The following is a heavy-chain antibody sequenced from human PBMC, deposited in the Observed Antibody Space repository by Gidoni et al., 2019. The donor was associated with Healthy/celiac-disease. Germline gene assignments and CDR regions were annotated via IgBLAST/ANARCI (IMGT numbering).Heavy chain of an antibody. D-gene: IGHD2-8*01. CDR2: IYYSGST. J-gene: IGHJ6*02. Sequence: QVQLQESGSGLVTPSQTLSLTCPVPGGSIRRGDYYWSWIRPPPGKGLEWIGYIYYSGSTYYNPSLKSRVTISVDTSKNQFSLKLSSVTAADTAVYYCARTGYCTNGVCYSSYYYGMDVWGQGPTVTVSS. CDR3: ARTGYCTNGVCYSSYYYGMDV. CDR1: GGSIRRGDYY. V-gene: IGHV4-30-4*01.